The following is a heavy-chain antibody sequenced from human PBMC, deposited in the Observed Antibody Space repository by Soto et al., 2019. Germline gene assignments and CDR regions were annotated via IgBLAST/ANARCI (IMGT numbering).Heavy chain of an antibody. CDR1: GYTFTSYG. CDR3: ARFSGGSYNTYYFYYGMDV. V-gene: IGHV1-18*04. CDR2: ISAYNGNT. J-gene: IGHJ6*02. D-gene: IGHD2-15*01. Sequence: QVQLVQSGAEVKKPGASVKVSCKASGYTFTSYGISWVRQAPGPGLDWMGWISAYNGNTKYAQDVQGRVTMTTDTSTSTAYMELRSLRSDDTAMYYCARFSGGSYNTYYFYYGMDVWGQGTTVTVSS.